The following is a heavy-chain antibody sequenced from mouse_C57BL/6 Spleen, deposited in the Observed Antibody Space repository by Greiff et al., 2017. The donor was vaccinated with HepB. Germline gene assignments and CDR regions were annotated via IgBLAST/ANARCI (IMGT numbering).Heavy chain of an antibody. V-gene: IGHV5-4*01. J-gene: IGHJ1*03. CDR1: GFTFSSYA. Sequence: EVQGVESGGGLVKPGGSLKLSCAASGFTFSSYAMSWVRQTPEKRLEWVATISDGGSYTYYPDNVKGRFTISRDNAKNNRYLQMSHLKSEDTAMYYCAREEGGYSGSSNWYFDVWGTGTTVTVSS. CDR3: AREEGGYSGSSNWYFDV. D-gene: IGHD1-1*01. CDR2: ISDGGSYT.